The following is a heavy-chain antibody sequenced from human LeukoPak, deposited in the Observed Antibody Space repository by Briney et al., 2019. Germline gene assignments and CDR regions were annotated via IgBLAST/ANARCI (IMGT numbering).Heavy chain of an antibody. D-gene: IGHD5-12*01. CDR2: IYHSGSS. J-gene: IGHJ4*02. CDR1: GYSISSDYY. CDR3: ARAGALRGPFDY. Sequence: SETLSLTCNVSGYSISSDYYWGWIRQPPGKGLEWIGSIYHSGSSYYNPSLKSRVTISVDTSKNQFSLKLSSVTAADTAVYYCARAGALRGPFDYWGQGTLVTVSS. V-gene: IGHV4-38-2*02.